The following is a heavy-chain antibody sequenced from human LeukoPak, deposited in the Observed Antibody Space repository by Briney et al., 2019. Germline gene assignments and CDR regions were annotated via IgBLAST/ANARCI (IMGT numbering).Heavy chain of an antibody. V-gene: IGHV1-69*04. CDR1: GGTFSSYA. Sequence: GASVKVSCKASGGTFSSYAISWVRQAPGQGLEWMGRIIPILGIANYAQKFQGRVTITADKSTSTAYMELSSLRSEDTAVYYCARDSSGYYSVFWGQGTLATVSS. D-gene: IGHD3-22*01. J-gene: IGHJ4*02. CDR2: IIPILGIA. CDR3: ARDSSGYYSVF.